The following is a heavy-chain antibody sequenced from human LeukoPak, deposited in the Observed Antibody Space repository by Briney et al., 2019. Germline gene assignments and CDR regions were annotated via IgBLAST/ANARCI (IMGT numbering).Heavy chain of an antibody. D-gene: IGHD3-22*01. CDR2: IYCSGST. J-gene: IGHJ4*02. CDR3: ARAQSYYHSSGYYYASFFDH. V-gene: IGHV4-38-2*01. Sequence: PSETPSLTCAVSGYSISSGYYWGWIRQPPGKGLEWIGRIYCSGSTYYNPSLKSRVTISLDTSKNQFSLKLSSVTAADTAVYYCARAQSYYHSSGYYYASFFDHWGQSTLVTVSS. CDR1: GYSISSGYY.